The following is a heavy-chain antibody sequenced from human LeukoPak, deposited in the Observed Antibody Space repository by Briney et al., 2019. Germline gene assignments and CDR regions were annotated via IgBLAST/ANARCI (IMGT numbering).Heavy chain of an antibody. V-gene: IGHV3-15*01. CDR3: ARDLGPQDFYGMDV. CDR1: GFTFSNAW. CDR2: IKSKTDGGTT. Sequence: GGSLRLSCAASGFTFSNAWMSWVRQAPGKGLEWVGRIKSKTDGGTTDYAAPVKGRFTISRDDSKNTLYLQMNSLRAEDTAVYYCARDLGPQDFYGMDVWGQGTTVTVSS. J-gene: IGHJ6*02.